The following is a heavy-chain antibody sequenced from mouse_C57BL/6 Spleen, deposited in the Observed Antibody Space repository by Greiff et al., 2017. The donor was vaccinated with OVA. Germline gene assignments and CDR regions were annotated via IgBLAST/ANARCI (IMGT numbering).Heavy chain of an antibody. Sequence: QVQLQQSGAELVKPGASVKISCKASGYAFSSYWMNWVKQRPGKGLEWIGQIYPGDGDTNYNGKLKGKATLTADKSSSTAYMQLSSLTSEDSAVYFCARRAYYGSSFDWYFDVWGTGTTVTVSS. CDR3: ARRAYYGSSFDWYFDV. V-gene: IGHV1-80*01. J-gene: IGHJ1*03. CDR2: IYPGDGDT. CDR1: GYAFSSYW. D-gene: IGHD1-1*01.